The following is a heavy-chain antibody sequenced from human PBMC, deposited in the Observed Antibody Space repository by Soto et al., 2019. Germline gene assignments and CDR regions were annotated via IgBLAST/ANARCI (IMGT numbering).Heavy chain of an antibody. J-gene: IGHJ1*01. D-gene: IGHD6-6*01. CDR3: ARSSAAGF. Sequence: EVQLVESGGGLVQPGGSLRLSCAASGFTFSSFWMTWVRQAPGKGLEWVANIKQDGSEQYYVDSVKGRFTISRDNAKNSLYLQMSSLRVEDAAVYYCARSSAAGFWGQGTLVTVTS. CDR2: IKQDGSEQ. CDR1: GFTFSSFW. V-gene: IGHV3-7*01.